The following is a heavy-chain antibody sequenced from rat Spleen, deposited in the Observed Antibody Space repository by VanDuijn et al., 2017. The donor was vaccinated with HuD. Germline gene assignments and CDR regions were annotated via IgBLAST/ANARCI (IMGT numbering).Heavy chain of an antibody. V-gene: IGHV2S12*01. D-gene: IGHD1-9*01. J-gene: IGHJ3*01. Sequence: QVQLKESGPGLVQPSQTLSLTCTVSGFSLTSDGVSWVRQPPGKGLEWIAAVSSGGNTYYDSTLKSRLSISRDTSKNQVFLKIYSLQTEDTAIYFCTREGHTMDRATYWFAYWGQGTLVTVSS. CDR2: VSSGGNT. CDR3: TREGHTMDRATYWFAY. CDR1: GFSLTSDG.